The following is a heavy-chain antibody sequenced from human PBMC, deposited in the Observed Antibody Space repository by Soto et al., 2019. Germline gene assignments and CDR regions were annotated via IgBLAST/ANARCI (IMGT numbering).Heavy chain of an antibody. CDR1: GYTLTDLS. CDR3: ATNLAAADNFPFDH. CDR2: FDPEDGET. V-gene: IGHV1-24*01. J-gene: IGHJ4*02. Sequence: GASVKVSCKVSGYTLTDLSIHWVRQAPGKGLEWMGGFDPEDGETIYAQKFQGRVSMAEGTSTDTAYMELSSLRSEDTAVYYCATNLAAADNFPFDHWGQGTLVTVSS. D-gene: IGHD6-13*01.